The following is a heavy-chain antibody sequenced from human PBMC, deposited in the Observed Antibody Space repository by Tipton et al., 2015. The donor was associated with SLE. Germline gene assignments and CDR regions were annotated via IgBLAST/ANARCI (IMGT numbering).Heavy chain of an antibody. J-gene: IGHJ6*02. Sequence: QSGPEVKKPGASVKVSCKASGYTFTSYGISWVRQAPGQGLEWMGWISAYNGNTNYAQKLQGRVTMTTDTSTSTAYMELRSLRSDDTAVYYCARDSDAGQQLNYSYYGMDVWGQGTTVTVSS. V-gene: IGHV1-18*01. D-gene: IGHD6-13*01. CDR3: ARDSDAGQQLNYSYYGMDV. CDR1: GYTFTSYG. CDR2: ISAYNGNT.